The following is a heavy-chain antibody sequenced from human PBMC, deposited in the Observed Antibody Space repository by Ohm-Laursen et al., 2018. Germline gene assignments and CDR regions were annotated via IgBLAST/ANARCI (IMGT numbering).Heavy chain of an antibody. CDR3: ARWGYCTNGVCPDY. J-gene: IGHJ4*02. CDR1: GYSISSSNW. Sequence: GTLSLTCAVSGYSISSSNWWGWIRQPPGKGLEWIGHIYYSGSTYYNPSLKSRVTMSVDTSKNQFSLKLSSVTAVDTAVYYCARWGYCTNGVCPDYWGQGTLVTVSS. V-gene: IGHV4-28*01. D-gene: IGHD2-8*01. CDR2: IYYSGST.